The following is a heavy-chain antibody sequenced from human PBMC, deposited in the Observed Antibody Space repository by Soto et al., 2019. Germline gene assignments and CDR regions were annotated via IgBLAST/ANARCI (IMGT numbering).Heavy chain of an antibody. V-gene: IGHV1-8*01. D-gene: IGHD4-17*01. J-gene: IGHJ4*02. CDR2: MNPNSGNT. CDR3: ERGYYVDCPIDY. CDR1: GYTFTSYD. Sequence: QVQLVQSGAEVKKPGASVKVSCKASGYTFTSYDINWVRQATGQGREWMGWMNPNSGNTGYAQKFQGRVTMTRNTYINTAYMELSSVSSEDTAVYYCERGYYVDCPIDYWGQGTLVTVSS.